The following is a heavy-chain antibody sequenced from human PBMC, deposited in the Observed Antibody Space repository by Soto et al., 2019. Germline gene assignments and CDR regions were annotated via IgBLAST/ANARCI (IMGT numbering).Heavy chain of an antibody. CDR1: GGSISSSSYY. Sequence: SETLSLTCTVSGGSISSSSYYWGWIRQPPGKGLEWIGSIYYSGSTYYNPSLKSRVTISVDTSKNQFSLKLSSVTAADTAVYYWARRGSTMVRGVTYYYGMDVWGQGTTVTV. CDR3: ARRGSTMVRGVTYYYGMDV. J-gene: IGHJ6*02. V-gene: IGHV4-39*01. CDR2: IYYSGST. D-gene: IGHD3-10*01.